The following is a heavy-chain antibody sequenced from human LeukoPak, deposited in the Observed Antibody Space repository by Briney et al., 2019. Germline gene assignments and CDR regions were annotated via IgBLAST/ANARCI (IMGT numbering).Heavy chain of an antibody. CDR1: GFTFNNYL. CDR2: ISGSGGTP. J-gene: IGHJ4*02. D-gene: IGHD3-3*01. CDR3: AKTRGISISGVVPLCDF. V-gene: IGHV3-23*01. Sequence: PGGSLRLSCAASGFTFNNYLMSWVRQAPGKGLEWVSIISGSGGTPYYTDSVKGRFTISRDNSKNTLYLQMNSLRAEDTAVYYCAKTRGISISGVVPLCDFWGQGTLVTVSS.